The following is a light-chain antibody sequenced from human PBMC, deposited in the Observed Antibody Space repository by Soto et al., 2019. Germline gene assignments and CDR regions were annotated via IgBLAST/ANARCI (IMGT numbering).Light chain of an antibody. V-gene: IGLV2-8*01. CDR3: SSYAGSNIWV. CDR1: SSDVGGYNY. J-gene: IGLJ3*02. Sequence: CTGTSSDVGGYNYVSWYQQHPGKAPKLMIYEVSKRPSGVPDRLSGSKSGNTASLTVSGLQAEDEADYYCSSYAGSNIWVFGGGTKLTVL. CDR2: EVS.